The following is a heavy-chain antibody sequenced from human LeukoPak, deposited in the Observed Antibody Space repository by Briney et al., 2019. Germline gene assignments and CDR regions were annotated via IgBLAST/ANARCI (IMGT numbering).Heavy chain of an antibody. CDR2: IGTSGDT. D-gene: IGHD1-26*01. Sequence: PGGSLRLSCAASGFTFSSYDMHWVRQATGKGLEWVSVIGTSGDTYYADSVKGRFTISRDNAKNTLYLEMNSLRAEDTAVYFCARDGVGASHDYWGQGTLVTVSS. J-gene: IGHJ4*02. CDR1: GFTFSSYD. CDR3: ARDGVGASHDY. V-gene: IGHV3-13*04.